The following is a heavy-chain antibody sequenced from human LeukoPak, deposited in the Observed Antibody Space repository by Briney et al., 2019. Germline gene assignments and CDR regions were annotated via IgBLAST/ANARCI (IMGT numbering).Heavy chain of an antibody. CDR1: GFTFSSYG. D-gene: IGHD2-21*02. J-gene: IGHJ4*02. V-gene: IGHV3-23*01. Sequence: GGSLRLSCAASGFTFSSYGMSWVRQAPGKGLEWVSVISGSGDKIYYADSYGDSVKGRFTNSRDNSKNTLYLQMNSLRVEDTAVYYCAKARLPHCGTDCREYWGRGTLVTVSS. CDR2: ISGSGDKI. CDR3: AKARLPHCGTDCREY.